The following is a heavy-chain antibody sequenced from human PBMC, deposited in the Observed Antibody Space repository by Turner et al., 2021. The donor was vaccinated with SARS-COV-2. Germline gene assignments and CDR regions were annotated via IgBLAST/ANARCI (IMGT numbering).Heavy chain of an antibody. CDR1: GCSFSTTW. V-gene: IGHV3-15*01. Sequence: EVQLVVSGGGLVEPGGSLRVSCAASGCSFSTTWMTWVRQAPGKGLEGVGRIKSKIDGGTVDYAAPVKGRFTISRDDSEDTLYMQMNSLKTEDTAVYYCATANKFYDYMDVWGEGATVTVSS. CDR3: ATANKFYDYMDV. J-gene: IGHJ6*03. CDR2: IKSKIDGGTV.